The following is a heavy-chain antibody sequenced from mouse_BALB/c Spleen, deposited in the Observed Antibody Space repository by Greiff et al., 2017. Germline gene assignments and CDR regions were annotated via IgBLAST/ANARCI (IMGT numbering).Heavy chain of an antibody. CDR1: GYTFTDYN. CDR2: IYPYNGGT. D-gene: IGHD1-1*01. CDR3: SSYYYGSKWYFDV. V-gene: IGHV1S29*02. Sequence: VQLQQSGPELVKPGASVKISCKASGYTFTDYNMHWVKQSHGKSLEWIGYIYPYNGGTGYNQKFKSKATLTVDNSSSTAYMELRSLTSEDSAVYYCSSYYYGSKWYFDVWGEGTTVTVS. J-gene: IGHJ1*01.